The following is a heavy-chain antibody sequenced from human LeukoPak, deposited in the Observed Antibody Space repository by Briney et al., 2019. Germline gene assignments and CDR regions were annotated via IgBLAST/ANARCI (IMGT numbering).Heavy chain of an antibody. Sequence: GRSLRLSCAASGFTFSSYGMHWVRQAPGKGLEWVAVISYDGSNKYYADSVKGRFTISRDNSKNTLYLQMNSLRAEDTAVYYCAKGMVRGVIPDYWGQGTLVTVSS. CDR2: ISYDGSNK. J-gene: IGHJ4*02. CDR3: AKGMVRGVIPDY. V-gene: IGHV3-30*18. D-gene: IGHD3-10*01. CDR1: GFTFSSYG.